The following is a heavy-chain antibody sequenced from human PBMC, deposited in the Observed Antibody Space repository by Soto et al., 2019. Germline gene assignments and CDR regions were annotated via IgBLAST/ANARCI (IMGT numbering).Heavy chain of an antibody. V-gene: IGHV4-39*01. CDR2: LYYNVGT. J-gene: IGHJ4*02. CDR1: GSSISSRGYY. Sequence: PXETLYLTCTVSGSSISSRGYYWGWIRQPPGRGLEWIGILYYNVGTYYNPSLKSRVTISADTSANQFSLMVNSVTAADTAIYYCARLPSRNWGDYRGKGALVTV. CDR3: ARLPSRNWGDY. D-gene: IGHD3-16*01.